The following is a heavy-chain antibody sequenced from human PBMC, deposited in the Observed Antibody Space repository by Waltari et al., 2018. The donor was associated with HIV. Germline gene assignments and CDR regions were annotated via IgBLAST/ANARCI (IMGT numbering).Heavy chain of an antibody. CDR1: VFPVSSLG. V-gene: IGHV3-33*01. CDR3: ARDREAADGILDH. D-gene: IGHD6-13*01. Sequence: QVQLVESGGGVVQPGRPLRLSCAAPVFPVSSLGMHGVRKAPGKGLEWVAVIWYDGSKKYYADSVKGRFTISRDNSKKTLWLQMNSLRGEDTAVYYCARDREAADGILDHWGQGTLVTVSS. CDR2: IWYDGSKK. J-gene: IGHJ4*02.